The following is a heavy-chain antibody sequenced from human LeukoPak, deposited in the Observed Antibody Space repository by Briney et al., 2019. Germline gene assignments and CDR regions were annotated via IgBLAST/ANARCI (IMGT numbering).Heavy chain of an antibody. CDR1: GGSFSGCY. V-gene: IGHV4-34*01. D-gene: IGHD3-3*01. Sequence: PSETLSLTCAVYGGSFSGCYWSWIRQPPGKGLEWIGEINHSGSTNYNPSLKSRVTISVDTSKNQFSLKLSSVTAADTAVYYCARGKAEYYDFWRGYYTSALDVWGKGTTVTVSS. J-gene: IGHJ6*04. CDR3: ARGKAEYYDFWRGYYTSALDV. CDR2: INHSGST.